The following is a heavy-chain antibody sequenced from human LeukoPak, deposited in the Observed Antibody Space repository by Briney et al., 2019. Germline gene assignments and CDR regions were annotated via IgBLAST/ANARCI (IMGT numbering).Heavy chain of an antibody. CDR1: GFTFDDYA. D-gene: IGHD1-26*01. CDR2: ISWNSGNI. J-gene: IGHJ4*02. CDR3: AKAEGGWESPPSDY. V-gene: IGHV3-9*01. Sequence: PGGSLRLSCAASGFTFDDYAMHWVRQAPGKGLEWVSGISWNSGNIGYADSVKGRFTISRDNAKNSLYLQMNSLGSEDTALYYCAKAEGGWESPPSDYWGQGTLVTVSS.